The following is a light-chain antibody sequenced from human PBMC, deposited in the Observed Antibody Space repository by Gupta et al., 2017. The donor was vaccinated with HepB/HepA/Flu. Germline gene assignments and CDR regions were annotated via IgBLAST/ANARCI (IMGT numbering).Light chain of an antibody. J-gene: IGKJ5*01. Sequence: EIVLTQSPATLSLSPGERATLSCRASQSVSSYLAWYEQKPGQAPRLLIYDASNRATGIPARLSGSGSGKDFTLTISSREQEDFAVYYCQLHSAWPPIAFGQGTQVEIK. CDR2: DAS. CDR1: QSVSSY. CDR3: QLHSAWPPIA. V-gene: IGKV3-11*01.